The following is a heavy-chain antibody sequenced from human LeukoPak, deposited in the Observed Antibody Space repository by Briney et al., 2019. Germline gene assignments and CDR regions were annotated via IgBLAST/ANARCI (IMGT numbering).Heavy chain of an antibody. Sequence: GGSLRLSCAASGFTFSSYAMHWVRQAPGKGLEWVAVISYDGSNKYYADSVKGRFTISRDNSKNALYLQMNSLRAEDTAVYYCAKEYSGSPAGWGQGTLVTVSS. CDR1: GFTFSSYA. J-gene: IGHJ4*02. D-gene: IGHD1-26*01. CDR3: AKEYSGSPAG. V-gene: IGHV3-30-3*01. CDR2: ISYDGSNK.